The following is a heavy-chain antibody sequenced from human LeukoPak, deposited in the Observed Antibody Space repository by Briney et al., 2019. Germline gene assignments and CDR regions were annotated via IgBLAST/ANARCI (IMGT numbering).Heavy chain of an antibody. CDR3: AKVPDAIVGATGDDY. D-gene: IGHD1-26*01. V-gene: IGHV3-30*02. CDR1: GFTFSSYG. Sequence: PGGSLRLSCAASGFTFSSYGIHWVRQAPGKGLEWVAFIRYDGSNKYYADSVKGRFTISRDNSKNTLYLQMNSLRAEDTAVYYCAKVPDAIVGATGDDYWGQGTLVTVSS. J-gene: IGHJ4*02. CDR2: IRYDGSNK.